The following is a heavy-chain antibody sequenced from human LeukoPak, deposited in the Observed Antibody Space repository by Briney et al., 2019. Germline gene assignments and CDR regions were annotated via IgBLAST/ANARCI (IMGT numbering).Heavy chain of an antibody. CDR2: INPLSGGP. Sequence: ASVKVSCQASEYTFTDNYIHWVRQAPGQGLEWMGWINPLSGGPMYAQKFQGRVTMTRDTSLSTAYIELNGLKSDDTAIFYCAREGIKIFGGWAPFDPWGQGTLVTVS. V-gene: IGHV1-2*02. CDR3: AREGIKIFGGWAPFDP. J-gene: IGHJ5*02. D-gene: IGHD3-3*01. CDR1: EYTFTDNY.